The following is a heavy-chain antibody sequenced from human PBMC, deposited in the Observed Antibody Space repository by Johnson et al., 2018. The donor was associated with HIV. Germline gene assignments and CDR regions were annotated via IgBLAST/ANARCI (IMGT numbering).Heavy chain of an antibody. CDR3: TTAGGRDTIFEVANYAFDI. CDR2: IKSTTDGGTT. CDR1: GFTFSNAW. D-gene: IGHD3-3*01. Sequence: VQLVESGGGLVKPGGSLRLSCAASGFTFSNAWMSWVRPAPGKGLEWVGRIKSTTDGGTTDYAAPVKGRFTISRDDSKNTLYLQMNSLKTEDTAVYYCTTAGGRDTIFEVANYAFDIWGQGTMVTVSS. V-gene: IGHV3-15*01. J-gene: IGHJ3*02.